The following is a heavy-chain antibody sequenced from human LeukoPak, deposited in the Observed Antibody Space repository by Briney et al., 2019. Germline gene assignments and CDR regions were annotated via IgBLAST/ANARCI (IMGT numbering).Heavy chain of an antibody. V-gene: IGHV3-23*01. CDR2: ISGSGGST. D-gene: IGHD2-15*01. CDR1: RFTFSSYA. CDR3: VKDLGSAITSALALDV. Sequence: GGSLRLSCAASRFTFSSYAMSWVRQAPGKGLEWVSAISGSGGSTYYADSVKGRFTISRDNRKNLLHLQMNSLRPDDSAVYYCVKDLGSAITSALALDVWGQGISVTVSS. J-gene: IGHJ6*02.